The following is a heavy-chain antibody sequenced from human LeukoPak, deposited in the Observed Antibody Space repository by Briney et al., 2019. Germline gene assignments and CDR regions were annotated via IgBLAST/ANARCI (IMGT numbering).Heavy chain of an antibody. Sequence: GGSLRLSCTASGFTFSSYAMHWVRQAPGKGLEWVAVMSYDGINQYYADSVKGRFTISRDNSKNTLYLQMNSLRPEDTAVYYCARDVRTGYDPEYFDYWGQGTLITVSS. J-gene: IGHJ4*02. CDR1: GFTFSSYA. D-gene: IGHD5-12*01. CDR2: MSYDGINQ. V-gene: IGHV3-30-3*01. CDR3: ARDVRTGYDPEYFDY.